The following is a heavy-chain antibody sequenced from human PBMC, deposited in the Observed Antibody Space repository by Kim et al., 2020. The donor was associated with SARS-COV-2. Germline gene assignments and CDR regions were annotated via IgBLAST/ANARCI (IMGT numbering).Heavy chain of an antibody. CDR1: GYNFDTYW. V-gene: IGHV5-51*01. CDR3: ARQGYHFGNPLRSRAYGMDV. Sequence: GESLKISCTGSGYNFDTYWVNWVRQKPGGGLEWMGIIYPSDSDTRYNPSFGGHVTLSVDRSVRTAYLQWNALKVSDTAVYFCARQGYHFGNPLRSRAYGMDVWGQGTTVSVSS. CDR2: IYPSDSDT. D-gene: IGHD3-3*01. J-gene: IGHJ6*01.